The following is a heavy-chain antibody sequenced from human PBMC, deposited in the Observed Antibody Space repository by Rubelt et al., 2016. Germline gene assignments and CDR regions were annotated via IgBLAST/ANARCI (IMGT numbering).Heavy chain of an antibody. V-gene: IGHV3-23*01. CDR3: AREDYYDSVGTDHDAFNV. J-gene: IGHJ3*01. D-gene: IGHD3-22*01. CDR2: IWGNSART. Sequence: GKGLEWVSSIWGNSARTYYADSVKGRFTISRDNSKNMLYLQMSSLRAEDTAVYFCAREDYYDSVGTDHDAFNVWGQGTMVTVSS.